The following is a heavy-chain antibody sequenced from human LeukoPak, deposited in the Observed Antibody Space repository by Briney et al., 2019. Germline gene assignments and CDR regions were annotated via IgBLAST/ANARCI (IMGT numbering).Heavy chain of an antibody. CDR1: GFTFSSYA. CDR3: AKDKGWGYSAYDFYGMDV. Sequence: GGSLRLSCAASGFTFSSYAMSWVRQAPGRGLEWVSAISGSGGSTYYADSVKGRFTISRDSSKNTLYLQMNSLRAEDTAIYYCAKDKGWGYSAYDFYGMDVWGQGTTVTVSS. J-gene: IGHJ6*02. V-gene: IGHV3-23*01. CDR2: ISGSGGST. D-gene: IGHD1-1*01.